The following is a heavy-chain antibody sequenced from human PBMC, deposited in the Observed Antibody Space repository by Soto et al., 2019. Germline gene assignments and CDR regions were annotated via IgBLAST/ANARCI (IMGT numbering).Heavy chain of an antibody. Sequence: QVQLVQSGAEVKKPGSSVKVSCKASGGTFSSYAISWVRQAPGQGLEWMGGIIPSFGTANYAQKFQGRVTITADESTSTAYMELSSLRSEDTAVYYCARDRELEHGSGSFDYWGQGTLVTVSS. J-gene: IGHJ4*02. V-gene: IGHV1-69*01. D-gene: IGHD3-10*01. CDR3: ARDRELEHGSGSFDY. CDR1: GGTFSSYA. CDR2: IIPSFGTA.